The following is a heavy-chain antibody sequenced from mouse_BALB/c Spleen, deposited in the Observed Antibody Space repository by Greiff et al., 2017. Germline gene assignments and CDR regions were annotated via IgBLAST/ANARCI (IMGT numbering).Heavy chain of an antibody. CDR1: GYTFTSYW. CDR2: IDPSNSET. CDR3: ARSGGIYYYGSSPAWFAY. J-gene: IGHJ3*01. D-gene: IGHD1-1*01. Sequence: QVQLQQSGPELVRPGASVKMSCKASGYTFTSYWMHWVKQRPGQGLEWIGMIDPSNSETRLNQKFKDKATLNVDKSSNTAYMQLSSLTSEDSAVYYCARSGGIYYYGSSPAWFAYWGQGTLVTVSA. V-gene: IGHV1S127*01.